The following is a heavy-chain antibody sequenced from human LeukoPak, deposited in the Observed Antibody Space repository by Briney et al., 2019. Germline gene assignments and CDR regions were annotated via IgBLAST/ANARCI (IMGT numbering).Heavy chain of an antibody. Sequence: GGSLRLSCSASGFTFSSYSMNWVRQAPGKGLEWVSSIGSSSSYIYYADSVKGRFTISRDNAKNSLHLQMNSLRAEDTAVYYCAASTKHTAMVDYWGQGTLVTVSS. D-gene: IGHD5-18*01. V-gene: IGHV3-21*01. CDR1: GFTFSSYS. CDR2: IGSSSSYI. CDR3: AASTKHTAMVDY. J-gene: IGHJ4*02.